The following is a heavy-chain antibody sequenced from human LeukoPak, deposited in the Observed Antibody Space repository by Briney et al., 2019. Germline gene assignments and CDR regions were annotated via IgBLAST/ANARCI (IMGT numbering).Heavy chain of an antibody. CDR3: ASPYCSGGGCYSNNWFDP. CDR2: INSDVSST. Sequence: GGSLRLSCAAAGFTFSSYCMHWVRQAPGKGLVWVSRINSDVSSTVYAGSVKGRFTISRDNAKNTLYLQMTSLRAEDTAVYYCASPYCSGGGCYSNNWFDPWGQGTLVTVSS. V-gene: IGHV3-74*01. J-gene: IGHJ5*02. D-gene: IGHD2-15*01. CDR1: GFTFSSYC.